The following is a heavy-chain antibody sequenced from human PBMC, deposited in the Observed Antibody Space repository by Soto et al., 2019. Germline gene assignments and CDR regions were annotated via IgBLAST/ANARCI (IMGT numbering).Heavy chain of an antibody. J-gene: IGHJ6*03. V-gene: IGHV4-39*01. Sequence: PSETLSLTCTVAGGSISSSIYYWGWIRQPPGKGLEWIGSIYYSGSTYYNPSLKSRVTISVDTSKNQFSLKLSSVTAADTAVYYCAILYYSNYEACYYMDVWGKGTTVTVSS. CDR2: IYYSGST. D-gene: IGHD4-4*01. CDR1: GGSISSSIYY. CDR3: AILYYSNYEACYYMDV.